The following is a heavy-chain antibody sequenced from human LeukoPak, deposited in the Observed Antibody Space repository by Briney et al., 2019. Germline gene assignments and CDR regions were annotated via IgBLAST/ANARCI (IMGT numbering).Heavy chain of an antibody. CDR3: SRESGAFCPFGY. J-gene: IGHJ4*02. D-gene: IGHD1-26*01. Sequence: PSETLSLTCGGSGGSIRSTNWWSWVRQPPGQGLAWIGEISLSGQTNFNPSLNGRVTMSLDESRNQLSLKLTSVTAADTAIYYCSRESGAFCPFGYWGQGTLVIVPP. V-gene: IGHV4/OR15-8*02. CDR1: GGSIRSTNW. CDR2: ISLSGQT.